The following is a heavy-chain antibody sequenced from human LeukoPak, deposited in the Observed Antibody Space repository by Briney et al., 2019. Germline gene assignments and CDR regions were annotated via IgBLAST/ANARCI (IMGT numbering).Heavy chain of an antibody. CDR2: IIPIFGTA. J-gene: IGHJ5*02. CDR3: ARVAHEGIDPIDP. D-gene: IGHD2-15*01. CDR1: GGTFSSYA. Sequence: LVKVSCKASGGTFSSYAISWVRQAPGQGLEWMGGIIPIFGTANYAQKFQGRVTITADESTSAAYMELSSLRSEDTAVYYCARVAHEGIDPIDPWGQGTLVTVSS. V-gene: IGHV1-69*13.